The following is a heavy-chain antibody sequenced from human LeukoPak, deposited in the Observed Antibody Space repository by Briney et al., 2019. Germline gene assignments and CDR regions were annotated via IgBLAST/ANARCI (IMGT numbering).Heavy chain of an antibody. CDR2: SYSGGTS. CDR3: ARVWELSFDY. J-gene: IGHJ4*02. Sequence: QPGGSLRLSCAASAFTFGNYWMHWVRQAPGKGLEWVAVSYSGGTSQYAESVKGRFTISRDNSKNTLYLQMNSLRVEDTALYYCARVWELSFDYWGQGTLVTVSS. CDR1: AFTFGNYW. V-gene: IGHV3-53*01. D-gene: IGHD1-26*01.